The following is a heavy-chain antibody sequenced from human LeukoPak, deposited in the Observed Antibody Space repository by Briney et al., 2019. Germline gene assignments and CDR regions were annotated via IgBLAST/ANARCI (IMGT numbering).Heavy chain of an antibody. CDR1: GGSISSGGYY. CDR2: IYYSGST. Sequence: TLSLTCTVSGGSISSGGYYWSWIRQHPGKGLEWIGYIYYSGSTYYNPSLKSRVTISVDTSKNQFSLKLSSVTAADTAVYYCARAYFDYDILTGYYYNWFDPWGQGTLVTVSS. J-gene: IGHJ5*02. V-gene: IGHV4-31*03. CDR3: ARAYFDYDILTGYYYNWFDP. D-gene: IGHD3-9*01.